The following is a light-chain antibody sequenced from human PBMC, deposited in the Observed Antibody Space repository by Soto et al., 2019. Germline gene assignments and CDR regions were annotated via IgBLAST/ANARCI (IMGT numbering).Light chain of an antibody. CDR1: SSDVGNYKY. J-gene: IGLJ3*02. V-gene: IGLV2-11*01. CDR2: DVS. Sequence: QSALTQPASVSGSPGQSITISCTGTSSDVGNYKYVSWYQQHPGKAPKLMIYDVSQRPFVVPDRFSGSKSGDTASLTISGLQGDDEADFYCCSYAGSFIWLFGGGTKLTVL. CDR3: CSYAGSFIWL.